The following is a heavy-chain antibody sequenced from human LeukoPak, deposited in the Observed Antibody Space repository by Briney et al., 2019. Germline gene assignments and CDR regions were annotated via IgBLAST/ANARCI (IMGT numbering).Heavy chain of an antibody. J-gene: IGHJ4*02. Sequence: GGSLRLSCAASGFTFSTYSMNWVRQAAGKELEWVSYISTSSGTMYYADSVKGRFTISRDNAQTSLYLQMNSLTAEDTAVYYCAREGSAADDFDYWGQGTLVTVSS. D-gene: IGHD2-2*01. V-gene: IGHV3-48*04. CDR3: AREGSAADDFDY. CDR1: GFTFSTYS. CDR2: ISTSSGTM.